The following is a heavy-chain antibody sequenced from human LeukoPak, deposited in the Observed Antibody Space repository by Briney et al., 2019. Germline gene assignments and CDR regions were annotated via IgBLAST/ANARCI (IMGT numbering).Heavy chain of an antibody. CDR3: ARDGSYGYDYFDY. CDR1: GFIFTYSN. Sequence: GGSLRLSCVASGFIFTYSNLNWVRQAPGKGLEWVSSISRSGGSTYYADSVKGRFTISRDNAKNSLYLQMNSLRAEDTAVYYCARDGSYGYDYFDYWGQGTLVTVSS. D-gene: IGHD5-18*01. V-gene: IGHV3-21*01. CDR2: ISRSGGST. J-gene: IGHJ4*02.